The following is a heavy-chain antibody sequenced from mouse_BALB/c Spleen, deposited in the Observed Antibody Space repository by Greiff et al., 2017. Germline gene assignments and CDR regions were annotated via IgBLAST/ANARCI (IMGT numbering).Heavy chain of an antibody. CDR1: GFTFSSFG. J-gene: IGHJ3*01. D-gene: IGHD3-2*02. V-gene: IGHV5-17*02. CDR3: AREAFAY. CDR2: ISSGSSTI. Sequence: EVQVVESGGGLVQPGGSRKLSCAASGFTFSSFGMHWVRQAPEKGLEWVAYISSGSSTIYYADTVKGRFTISRDNPKNTLFLQMTSLRSEDTAMYYCAREAFAYWGQGTLVTVSA.